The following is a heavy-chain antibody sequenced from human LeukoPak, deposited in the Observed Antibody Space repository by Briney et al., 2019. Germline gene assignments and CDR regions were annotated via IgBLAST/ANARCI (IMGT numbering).Heavy chain of an antibody. CDR2: IRYNGSNK. CDR3: TKRSGWEMSYYYYYMEV. J-gene: IGHJ6*03. CDR1: GFTFSNYG. D-gene: IGHD1-26*01. V-gene: IGHV3-30*02. Sequence: PGGSLRLSCAASGFTFSNYGMHWVRQAPGKGLEWVAFIRYNGSNKYYVGSVKGRFTISRDNAKNTLYLQMNSLRAEDTAVYYFTKRSGWEMSYYYYYMEVCGKGNTVT.